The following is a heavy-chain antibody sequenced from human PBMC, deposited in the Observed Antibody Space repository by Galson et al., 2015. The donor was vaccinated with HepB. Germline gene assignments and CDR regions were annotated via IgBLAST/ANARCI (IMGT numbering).Heavy chain of an antibody. J-gene: IGHJ4*02. D-gene: IGHD1-20*01. CDR2: TYYRSKWYN. CDR1: GDSVSSNSVA. V-gene: IGHV6-1*01. CDR3: ARFNWQTTNYFDY. Sequence: CAISGDSVSSNSVAWNWIRQSPSRGLEWLGRTYYRSKWYNDYAVSVKSRVSINPDTSRNQFSLQLNSVTPDDTAVYYCARFNWQTTNYFDYWGQGTLVTVSS.